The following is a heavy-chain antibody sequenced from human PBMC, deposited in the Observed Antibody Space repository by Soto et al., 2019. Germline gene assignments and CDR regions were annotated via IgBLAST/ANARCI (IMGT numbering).Heavy chain of an antibody. V-gene: IGHV1-69*13. Sequence: ASVKVSCKASGGTFSSYAISWVRQAPGQGLEWMGGIIPIFGTANYAQKFQGRVTITADESTSTAYMELSSLRSEDTAVYYCARAGYCSGGSCPKYYYYGMDVWGQGTTVTVSS. D-gene: IGHD2-15*01. CDR1: GGTFSSYA. CDR2: IIPIFGTA. CDR3: ARAGYCSGGSCPKYYYYGMDV. J-gene: IGHJ6*02.